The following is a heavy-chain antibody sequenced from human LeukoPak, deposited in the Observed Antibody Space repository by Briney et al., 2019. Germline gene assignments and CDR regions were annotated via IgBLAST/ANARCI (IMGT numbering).Heavy chain of an antibody. J-gene: IGHJ5*02. V-gene: IGHV1-58*02. CDR2: IVVGSGNT. D-gene: IGHD2-2*01. CDR1: GFTFTSSA. CDR3: AAVAPPGPHIVVVPAATNWFDP. Sequence: ASVKVSCKASGFTFTSSAMQWVRPARGQRLAWIGWIVVGSGNTNYAQKFQERVTITRDMSTSTAYMELSSLTFEDTAVYYCAAVAPPGPHIVVVPAATNWFDPWGQGTLVTVSS.